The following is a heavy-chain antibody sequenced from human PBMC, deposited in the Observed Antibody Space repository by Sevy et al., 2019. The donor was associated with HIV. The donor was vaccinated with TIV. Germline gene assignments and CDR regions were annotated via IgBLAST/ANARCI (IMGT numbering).Heavy chain of an antibody. Sequence: GGSLRLSCAASGFAFSDYAMHWVRQAPGKGLEWVAAISYAGDNKYFADSVKGRFTVSKDNSKNTLYLEMNSLRAEDTAVYDGAKAHADCSGGTCYTAHYYYDMDVWGRGATVTVSS. J-gene: IGHJ6*02. CDR2: ISYAGDNK. V-gene: IGHV3-30*18. CDR3: AKAHADCSGGTCYTAHYYYDMDV. CDR1: GFAFSDYA. D-gene: IGHD2-15*01.